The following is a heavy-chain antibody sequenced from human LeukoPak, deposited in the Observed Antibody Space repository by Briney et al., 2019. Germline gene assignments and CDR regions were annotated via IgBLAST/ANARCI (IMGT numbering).Heavy chain of an antibody. CDR3: ARTTEAHSWRTRYYDYYMDV. Sequence: SETLSLTCAVYGGSFSGYYWSWIRQPPGKGLEWIGYIDDSGRTNYNPSLKSRVTTSVDTSKNQISLKLNSVTAADTAVYYCARTTEAHSWRTRYYDYYMDVWGKGTTVTVSS. J-gene: IGHJ6*03. CDR1: GGSFSGYY. D-gene: IGHD6-13*01. V-gene: IGHV4-34*01. CDR2: IDDSGRT.